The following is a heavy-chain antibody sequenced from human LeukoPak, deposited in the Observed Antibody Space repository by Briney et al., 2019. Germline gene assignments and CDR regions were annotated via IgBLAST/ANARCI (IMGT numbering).Heavy chain of an antibody. D-gene: IGHD3-10*02. CDR3: AELGITMIGGV. CDR1: GFTVSNSW. Sequence: GGSLRLSCAASGFTVSNSWMTWVRQAPGKGLEWVASINQDGGEIHYVDSVKGRFTISRDNAKNSLYLQMNSLRAEDTAVYYCAELGITMIGGVWGKGTTVTISS. V-gene: IGHV3-7*01. J-gene: IGHJ6*04. CDR2: INQDGGEI.